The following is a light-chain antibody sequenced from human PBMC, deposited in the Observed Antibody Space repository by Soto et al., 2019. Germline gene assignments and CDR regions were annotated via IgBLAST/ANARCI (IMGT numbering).Light chain of an antibody. Sequence: DIQMTQSPSSLSASVGDRVTITCQASQDVKKYLNWYQQKPGKVPKLLIYGATKLETGVPSRFSGSGSGQDFSFTISGVQSEDFATYYCQHYDILPRAFGPGTKVDVK. CDR2: GAT. CDR3: QHYDILPRA. J-gene: IGKJ3*01. V-gene: IGKV1-33*01. CDR1: QDVKKY.